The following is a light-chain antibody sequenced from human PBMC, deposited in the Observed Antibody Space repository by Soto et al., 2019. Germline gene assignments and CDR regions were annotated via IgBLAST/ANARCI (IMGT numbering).Light chain of an antibody. CDR3: QQLDIYPHT. J-gene: IGKJ1*01. V-gene: IGKV1-9*01. CDR1: QGISSY. Sequence: DIQLTQSPSFLSASVGDRVTITCRASQGISSYLAWYQQKPGKAPKLLIYAASTLQSGVPSRFSGSGSGTEFTLTISRLQPEDFATYYCQQLDIYPHTFGQGTKVEIK. CDR2: AAS.